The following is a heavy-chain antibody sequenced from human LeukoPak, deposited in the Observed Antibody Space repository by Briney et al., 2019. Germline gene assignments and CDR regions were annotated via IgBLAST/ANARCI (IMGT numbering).Heavy chain of an antibody. V-gene: IGHV1-69*05. CDR3: ASGVYDSSGYYYFDY. CDR1: GGTFSSYA. J-gene: IGHJ4*02. CDR2: IIPIFGTA. D-gene: IGHD3-22*01. Sequence: SVKVSCKASGGTFSSYAISWVRQAPGQGLEWMGRIIPIFGTANYAQKFQGRVTITTDESTSTAYMELSSLRSEDTAVYYCASGVYDSSGYYYFDYWGQGTLVTVSS.